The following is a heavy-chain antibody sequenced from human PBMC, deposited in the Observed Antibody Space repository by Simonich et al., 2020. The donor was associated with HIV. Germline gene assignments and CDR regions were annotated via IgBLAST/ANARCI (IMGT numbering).Heavy chain of an antibody. Sequence: QVQLVQSGAEVKKPGASVKVSCKASGYRFTGFYMHWVRQAPGQGLGGLGRINPNIGGTDYAQNFQGRVTLTSDTSISTAYMELSGLRSDDTALYYCASGMMGFDYWGQGTLVTVSS. CDR1: GYRFTGFY. D-gene: IGHD3-16*01. CDR3: ASGMMGFDY. J-gene: IGHJ4*02. CDR2: INPNIGGT. V-gene: IGHV1-2*06.